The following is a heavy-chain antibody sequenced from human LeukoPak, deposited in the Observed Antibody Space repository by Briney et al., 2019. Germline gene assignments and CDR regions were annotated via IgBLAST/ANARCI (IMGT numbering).Heavy chain of an antibody. V-gene: IGHV4-39*01. J-gene: IGHJ3*02. Sequence: PAETLSLTCTVSGCSISSSRYNWGWIRQAAGKGRDWIVRSADSGSTYDNSSLKIRLTISVDTSNNQFSLRLRSVTAADTAVYYCARPSDGGNYHDPFDIWGQGTMATVSS. CDR3: ARPSDGGNYHDPFDI. CDR1: GCSISSSRYN. D-gene: IGHD4/OR15-4a*01. CDR2: SADSGST.